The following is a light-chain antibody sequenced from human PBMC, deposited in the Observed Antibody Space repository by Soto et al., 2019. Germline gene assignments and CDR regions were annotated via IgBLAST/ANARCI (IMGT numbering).Light chain of an antibody. CDR1: QDIANY. CDR3: QQYDNLPYT. V-gene: IGKV1-33*01. Sequence: DIRMTQSPSSLSASVGDRVTITCQASQDIANYLNWYQQKAGKAPKLLIYDASNLETGVPSRFSGSVSGTDFTLTISSLQPEDIATYYCQQYDNLPYTFGQGTKLEIK. J-gene: IGKJ2*01. CDR2: DAS.